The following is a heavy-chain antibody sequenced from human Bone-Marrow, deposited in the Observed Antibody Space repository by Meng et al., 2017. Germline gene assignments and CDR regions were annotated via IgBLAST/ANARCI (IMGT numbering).Heavy chain of an antibody. CDR3: ARAAYDIWSGYAP. J-gene: IGHJ5*02. CDR2: IYHDGST. D-gene: IGHD3-3*01. Sequence: VNLQESGPGLVKPSGTLSLTCAVSGASISSSHWLGWVRQPPGKGLEWIGEIYHDGSTNYTPSLKRRVTISVDKSKNQFSLKLSSVTAADTAVYYCARAAYDIWSGYAPWGQGSLVTVSS. CDR1: GASISSSHW. V-gene: IGHV4-4*02.